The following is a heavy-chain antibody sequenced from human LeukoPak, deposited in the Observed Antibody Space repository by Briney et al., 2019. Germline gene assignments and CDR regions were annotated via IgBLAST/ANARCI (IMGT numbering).Heavy chain of an antibody. V-gene: IGHV3-21*01. Sequence: GGSLRLSCAASGFTFSSYSMNWVRQAPGKGLEWVSSISSRSSYIYYADSVKGRFTISRDNAKNSLYLQMNSLRAEDTAVYYCARDAGSLYGSGSYTGFDPWGQGTLVTVSS. D-gene: IGHD3-10*01. CDR1: GFTFSSYS. CDR2: ISSRSSYI. CDR3: ARDAGSLYGSGSYTGFDP. J-gene: IGHJ5*02.